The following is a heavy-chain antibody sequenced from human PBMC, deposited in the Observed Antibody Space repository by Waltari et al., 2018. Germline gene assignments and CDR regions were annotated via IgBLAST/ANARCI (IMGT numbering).Heavy chain of an antibody. CDR2: IYSGGKA. CDR1: GFTVSNNY. Sequence: EVQLVESGGGLIQPGGSLRLSCAASGFTVSNNYMSWVRQAPGKGLGWVSGIYSGGKAYYADSVKGRFTISRDNSKNTVYLQMNSLRAEDTALYYCARFSHKDYWGQGILVTVSS. J-gene: IGHJ4*02. CDR3: ARFSHKDY. V-gene: IGHV3-53*01.